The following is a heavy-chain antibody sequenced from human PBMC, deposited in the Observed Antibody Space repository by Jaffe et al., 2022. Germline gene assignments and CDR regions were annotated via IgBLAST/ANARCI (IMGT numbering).Heavy chain of an antibody. CDR2: IIPIFGTA. Sequence: QVQLVQSGAEVKKPGSSVKVSCKASGGTFSSYAISWVRQAPGQGLEWMGGIIPIFGTANYAQKFQGRVTITTDESTSTAYMELSSLRSEDTAVYYCARCSKGRQQLDYYYYYMDVWGKGTTVTVSS. V-gene: IGHV1-69*05. J-gene: IGHJ6*03. D-gene: IGHD6-13*01. CDR3: ARCSKGRQQLDYYYYYMDV. CDR1: GGTFSSYA.